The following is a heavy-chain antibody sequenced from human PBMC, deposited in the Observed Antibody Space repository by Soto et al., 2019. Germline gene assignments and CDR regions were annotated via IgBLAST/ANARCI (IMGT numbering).Heavy chain of an antibody. CDR2: IYYSGSF. Sequence: SETLSLTCSVSGGSISRGGSYWSWIRQRPGKGLEWIGYIYYSGSFYYTPSLKGRVMISLDTSKNQFSLKLSSVTAADTAVYYCARAIYSYGHLYSFEYWGLGTLVTVSS. CDR3: ARAIYSYGHLYSFEY. V-gene: IGHV4-31*03. CDR1: GGSISRGGSY. J-gene: IGHJ4*02. D-gene: IGHD5-18*01.